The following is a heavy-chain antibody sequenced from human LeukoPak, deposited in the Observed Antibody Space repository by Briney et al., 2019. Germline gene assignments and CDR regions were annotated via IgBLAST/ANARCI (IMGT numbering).Heavy chain of an antibody. J-gene: IGHJ5*02. CDR1: GGSVSSGSYY. D-gene: IGHD2-2*01. CDR2: ISYSGST. CDR3: ARVVVVPAGRWFDP. Sequence: SETLSLTCTVSGGSVSSGSYYWSWIRQPPGKGLEWIAYISYSGSTNYNPSLKSRVTISVDTSKNQFSLRLSSVTAADTAVYYCARVVVVPAGRWFDPWGQGTLVTVSS. V-gene: IGHV4-61*01.